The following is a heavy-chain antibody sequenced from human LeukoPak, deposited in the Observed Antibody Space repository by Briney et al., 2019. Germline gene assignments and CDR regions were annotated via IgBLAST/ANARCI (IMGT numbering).Heavy chain of an antibody. D-gene: IGHD3-16*01. CDR1: GFTFSSYS. CDR2: ISSSSSYI. J-gene: IGHJ4*02. CDR3: ARDRGGRLGLFVDY. Sequence: PGGSLRLSCAASGFTFSSYSMNWVRQAPGKGLEWVSSISSSSSYIYYADSVKGRFTISRDNAKNSLYLQMNSLRAEDTAVYYCARDRGGRLGLFVDYWGQGTLVTVSS. V-gene: IGHV3-21*01.